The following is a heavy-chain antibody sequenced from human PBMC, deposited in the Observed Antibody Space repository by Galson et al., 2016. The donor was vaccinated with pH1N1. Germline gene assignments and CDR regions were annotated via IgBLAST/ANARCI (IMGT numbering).Heavy chain of an antibody. D-gene: IGHD1-26*01. V-gene: IGHV3-30*02. CDR2: IRYDGGSK. J-gene: IGHJ6*03. CDR1: GFTFRSYG. Sequence: SLRLSCAAPGFTFRSYGMHWVRQAPGKGLEWVAFIRYDGGSKYYADSVKGRFTISRDNARDTLFLQMTSLRPDDRAVYYCAKGLGTTLYYYFYFMDVWGKGTTVTVSS. CDR3: AKGLGTTLYYYFYFMDV.